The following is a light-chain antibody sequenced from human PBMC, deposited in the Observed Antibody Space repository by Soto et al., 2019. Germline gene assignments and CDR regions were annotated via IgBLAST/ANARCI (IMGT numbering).Light chain of an antibody. Sequence: DIQMTQSPSTLSASVGDRVTITCRASQSIRTWLAWYQQKPGKAPRLLMYQASSLKSGVPSRFSGSGSETEFTLTITSLQPDDTATYFCQQYSTYLRTFGKGTKVDIK. J-gene: IGKJ1*01. V-gene: IGKV1-5*03. CDR2: QAS. CDR1: QSIRTW. CDR3: QQYSTYLRT.